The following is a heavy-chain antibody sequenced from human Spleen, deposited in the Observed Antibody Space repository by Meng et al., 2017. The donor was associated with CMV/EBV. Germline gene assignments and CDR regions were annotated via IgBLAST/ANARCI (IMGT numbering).Heavy chain of an antibody. CDR1: GHTVTELS. CDR3: AQWLVYGMDV. V-gene: IGHV1-24*01. CDR2: FDPEDAEI. D-gene: IGHD6-19*01. Sequence: GESLKISCKVSGHTVTELSMHWVRQAPGKGLEWMGGFDPEDAEIIYAQKFQGRVTMTEDTSTGTAYMELASLRSEDTAVYYCAQWLVYGMDVWGQGTTVTVSS. J-gene: IGHJ6*02.